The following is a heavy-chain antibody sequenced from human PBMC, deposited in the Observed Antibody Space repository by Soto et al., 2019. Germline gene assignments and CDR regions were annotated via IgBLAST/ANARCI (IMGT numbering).Heavy chain of an antibody. CDR1: GASMSDYY. V-gene: IGHV4-59*01. Sequence: QVQLQEAGPGLVTPSETLSLTCTVSGASMSDYYGSWIRQSPGKGLEHGGYLHYNGSAIYNPSLKSRVTISMVTSKNQFSLKLTSVIAADTAIYYSARSGQTVAGVVWGQGILVTVSS. CDR3: ARSGQTVAGVV. J-gene: IGHJ4*02. CDR2: LHYNGSA. D-gene: IGHD3-16*01.